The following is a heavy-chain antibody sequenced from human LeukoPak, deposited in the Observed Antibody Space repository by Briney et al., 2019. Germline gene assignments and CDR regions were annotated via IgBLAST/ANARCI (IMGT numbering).Heavy chain of an antibody. CDR2: IYTSGST. V-gene: IGHV4-4*07. J-gene: IGHJ6*03. CDR3: ARVRTMIEYYMDV. CDR1: GGSISSYY. Sequence: SATLSLTCTVSGGSISSYYWSWIRQPAGKGLEWIGRIYTSGSTNYNPSLKSRVTMSVDTSKNQFSLKLSSVTAADTAVYYCARVRTMIEYYMDVWGKGTSVTVSS. D-gene: IGHD3-22*01.